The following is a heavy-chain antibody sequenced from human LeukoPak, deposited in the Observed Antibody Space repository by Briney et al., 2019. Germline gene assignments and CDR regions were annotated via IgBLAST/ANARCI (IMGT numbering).Heavy chain of an antibody. J-gene: IGHJ6*03. D-gene: IGHD2-15*01. Sequence: SETLSLTCTVSGGSISSYYWSWIRQPAGKGLEWIGRIYTSGSTNYNPSLKSRVTMSVDTSKKQFSLKLSSVTAADTAVYYCARDSSYCSGGSCYSHYYYMDVWGKGTTVTVSS. CDR1: GGSISSYY. CDR2: IYTSGST. CDR3: ARDSSYCSGGSCYSHYYYMDV. V-gene: IGHV4-4*07.